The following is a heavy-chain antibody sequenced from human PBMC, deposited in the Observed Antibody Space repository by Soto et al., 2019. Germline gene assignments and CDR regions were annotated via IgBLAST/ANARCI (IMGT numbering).Heavy chain of an antibody. CDR2: ISSSSSTI. J-gene: IGHJ4*02. Sequence: PGGSLRLSCAASGFTFSSYSMNWFRQAPGKGLEWVSYISSSSSTIYYADSVKGRFTISRDNAKNSLYLQMNNLRDEDTAVYYCASYITIFEVVPGYLGEATLVTVSS. D-gene: IGHD3-3*01. V-gene: IGHV3-48*02. CDR3: ASYITIFEVVPGY. CDR1: GFTFSSYS.